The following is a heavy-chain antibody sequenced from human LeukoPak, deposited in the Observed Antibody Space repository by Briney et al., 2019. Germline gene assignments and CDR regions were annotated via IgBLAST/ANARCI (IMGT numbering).Heavy chain of an antibody. D-gene: IGHD6-6*01. V-gene: IGHV3-15*01. J-gene: IGHJ4*02. CDR2: IKSKTDGGTT. CDR1: GFTFSNAW. Sequence: GGSLRLSCAASGFTFSNAWMSWVRQAPGKGLEWVGRIKSKTDGGTTDYAAPVKGRFTISRDDSKNTLYLQMNSLKTEDTAVYYCTTDNSGSLKFDYWGQGTLVTVSS. CDR3: TTDNSGSLKFDY.